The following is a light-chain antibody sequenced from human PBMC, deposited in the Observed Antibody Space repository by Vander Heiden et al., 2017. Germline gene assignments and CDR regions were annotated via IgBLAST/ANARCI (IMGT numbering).Light chain of an antibody. CDR2: DVS. CDR1: SSDVGGYNY. CDR3: TSYTSTSPRI. V-gene: IGLV2-14*03. J-gene: IGLJ1*01. Sequence: QSALTQPASVSGSPGQSITTSCTGTSSDVGGYNYVSWYQQHPGRAPKLVIFDVSSRPSGVSARISGSKSGSTASLTISGLQLEDEADYYCTSYTSTSPRIFGTGTKVSVL.